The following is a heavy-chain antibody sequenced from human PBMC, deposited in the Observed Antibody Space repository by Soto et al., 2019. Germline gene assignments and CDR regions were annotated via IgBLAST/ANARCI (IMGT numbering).Heavy chain of an antibody. D-gene: IGHD3-16*02. V-gene: IGHV4-30-2*01. CDR3: ARVKMVRLGELSPSNWFDP. CDR2: IYHSGST. CDR1: GGSLSSGGYS. Sequence: SETLSLTCALSGGSLSSGGYSWSWIRQPPEKGLEWIGYIYHSGSTYYNPSLKSRVTISVDRSKNQFSLKLSSVTAADTAVYYCARVKMVRLGELSPSNWFDPWGQGTLVTVSS. J-gene: IGHJ5*02.